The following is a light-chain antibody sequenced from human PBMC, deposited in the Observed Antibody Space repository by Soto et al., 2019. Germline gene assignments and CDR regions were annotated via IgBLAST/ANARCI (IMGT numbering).Light chain of an antibody. CDR1: QSVNSN. CDR2: DAS. Sequence: EIVMTQSPATLSVSPGERATLSCRASQSVNSNLAWYQQKPGQAPRLLIYDASNRVTGIPARVRGSGSGTDFTLTISSLEPDDFAVYYCQQRSNWQITFGQGTRLEIK. CDR3: QQRSNWQIT. V-gene: IGKV3D-11*02. J-gene: IGKJ5*01.